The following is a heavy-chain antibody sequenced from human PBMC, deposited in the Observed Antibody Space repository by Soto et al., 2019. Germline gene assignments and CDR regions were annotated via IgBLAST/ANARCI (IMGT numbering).Heavy chain of an antibody. CDR1: GFSFSSYV. J-gene: IGHJ4*02. CDR2: ISGSGGST. D-gene: IGHD6-19*01. V-gene: IGHV3-23*01. CDR3: ARRSSGWYFDY. Sequence: EVQLLESGGGLVQPGGSLRLSCAASGFSFSSYVMTWVRQAPGKGLEWVSAISGSGGSTYYADSVKGRFTISRDNSKNTLYLQMNSLRAEDTAVYYCARRSSGWYFDYWGQGTLVTVSS.